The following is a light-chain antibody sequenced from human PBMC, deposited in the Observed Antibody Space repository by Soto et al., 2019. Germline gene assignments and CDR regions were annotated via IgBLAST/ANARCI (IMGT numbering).Light chain of an antibody. CDR1: QNINNW. CDR3: QRYDCY. CDR2: GAS. Sequence: DTQMTQSPSTLSASVGDTVTITCRARQNINNWLSWYQQKPEKVPKLLIYGASTLEDGVPSRFSGSRSGTEFTLTINSLQPDDFATYYCQRYDCYFGQGTKLEIK. J-gene: IGKJ2*01. V-gene: IGKV1-5*01.